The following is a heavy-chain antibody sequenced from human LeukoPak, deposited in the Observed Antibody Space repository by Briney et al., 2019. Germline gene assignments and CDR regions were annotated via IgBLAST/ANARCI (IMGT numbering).Heavy chain of an antibody. CDR1: GYSISSGYY. V-gene: IGHV4-38-2*02. Sequence: SETLPLTCTVSGYSISSGYYWGWIRQPPGKGLEWIGSIYYSGSTYYNPSLKSRVTISVDTSKNQFSLKLSSVTAADTAVYYCARGTAAAAFDIWGQGTMVTVSS. CDR3: ARGTAAAAFDI. CDR2: IYYSGST. J-gene: IGHJ3*02. D-gene: IGHD6-13*01.